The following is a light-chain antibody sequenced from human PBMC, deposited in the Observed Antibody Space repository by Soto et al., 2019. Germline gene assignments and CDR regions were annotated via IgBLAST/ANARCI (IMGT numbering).Light chain of an antibody. Sequence: VLTQSPGTLSLSPGKRATLSCGASQSVHSSYIAWYQQKPGQAPRLLVYGPSYRAAGIPARFSGGGSGTEFTLTISRLEPEDCAVYYCRYYGATALTFGGGTKVEI. J-gene: IGKJ4*01. CDR3: RYYGATALT. V-gene: IGKV3-20*01. CDR2: GPS. CDR1: QSVHSSY.